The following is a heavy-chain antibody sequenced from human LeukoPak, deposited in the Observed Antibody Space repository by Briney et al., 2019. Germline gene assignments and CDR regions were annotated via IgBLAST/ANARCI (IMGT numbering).Heavy chain of an antibody. D-gene: IGHD3-22*01. V-gene: IGHV3-23*01. J-gene: IGHJ4*02. Sequence: GGSLRLSCAASGFTFSSYAMSWVRQAPGKGLEWGSAISGSGGSTYYADSVKGRFTISRDNSKNTLYLQMNSLRAEDTAVYYCAKIPSSYYYDSSGYYTYWGQGTLVTVSS. CDR3: AKIPSSYYYDSSGYYTY. CDR2: ISGSGGST. CDR1: GFTFSSYA.